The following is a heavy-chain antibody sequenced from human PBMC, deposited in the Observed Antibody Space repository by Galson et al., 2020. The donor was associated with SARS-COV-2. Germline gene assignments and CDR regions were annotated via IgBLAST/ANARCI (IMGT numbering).Heavy chain of an antibody. J-gene: IGHJ6*02. CDR3: ARGRGFCSGGSCYAGYYYYGMDV. V-gene: IGHV4-34*01. CDR2: INHSGST. CDR1: GGSFSGYY. Sequence: SETLSLTCAVYGGSFSGYYWSWIRQPPGKGLEWIGEINHSGSTNYNPSLKSRVTISVDTYKNQFSLKLSSVTAADTAVYYCARGRGFCSGGSCYAGYYYYGMDVWGQGTTVTVSS. D-gene: IGHD2-15*01.